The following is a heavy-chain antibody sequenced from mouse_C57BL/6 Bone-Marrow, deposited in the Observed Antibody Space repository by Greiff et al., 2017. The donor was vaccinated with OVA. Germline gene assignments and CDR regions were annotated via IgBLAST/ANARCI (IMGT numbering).Heavy chain of an antibody. J-gene: IGHJ2*01. CDR2: ISYDGSN. D-gene: IGHD2-4*01. CDR1: GYSITSGYY. V-gene: IGHV3-6*01. Sequence: EVQLQQSGPGLVKPSQSLSLTCSVTGYSITSGYYWHWIRQFPGNKLEWMGYISYDGSNNYNPSLKNRISITRDTSKNQFFLKLNSVTTEDTATYYCRYYDYDDYFDYWGQGTTLTVSS. CDR3: RYYDYDDYFDY.